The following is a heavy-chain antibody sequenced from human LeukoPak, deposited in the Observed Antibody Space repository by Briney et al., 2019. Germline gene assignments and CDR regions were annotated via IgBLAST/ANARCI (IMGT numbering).Heavy chain of an antibody. J-gene: IGHJ6*02. CDR3: ARHIPLSTVTTSIYYYGMDV. V-gene: IGHV4-31*03. CDR1: GGSISSGGYY. CDR2: IYYSGST. Sequence: SQTLSLTCTVSGGSISSGGYYWSWIRQHPGKGLEWIGYIYYSGSTNYNPSLKGRVTISVDTSKNQFSLKLSSVTAADTAVYYCARHIPLSTVTTSIYYYGMDVWGQGTTVTVSS. D-gene: IGHD4-17*01.